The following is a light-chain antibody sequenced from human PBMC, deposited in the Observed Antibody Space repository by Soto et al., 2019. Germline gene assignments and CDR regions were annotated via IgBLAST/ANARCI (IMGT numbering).Light chain of an antibody. CDR2: DAS. V-gene: IGKV3-15*01. CDR3: HQYNSWPPGT. J-gene: IGKJ2*01. CDR1: QSVSSY. Sequence: PGERATLSCRASQSVSSYLAWYQQKPGQAPRLLISDASTRATGIPARFSGSGSWTEFTLTISSLQSEDFALYYCHQYNSWPPGTFGQGTKVDIK.